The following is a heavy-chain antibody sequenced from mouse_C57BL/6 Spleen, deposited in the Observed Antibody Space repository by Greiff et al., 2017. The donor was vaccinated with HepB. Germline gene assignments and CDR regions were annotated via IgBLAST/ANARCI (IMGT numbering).Heavy chain of an antibody. CDR2: IDPSDSET. J-gene: IGHJ3*01. Sequence: VQLQQSGAELVRPGSSVKLSCKASGYTFTSYWMHWVKQRPIQGLEWIGNIDPSDSETHYNQKFKDKAPLTVDKSSSTAYMQLSSLTSEDSAVYYCASGVTRTFAYWGQGTLVTVSA. D-gene: IGHD2-2*01. CDR1: GYTFTSYW. CDR3: ASGVTRTFAY. V-gene: IGHV1-52*01.